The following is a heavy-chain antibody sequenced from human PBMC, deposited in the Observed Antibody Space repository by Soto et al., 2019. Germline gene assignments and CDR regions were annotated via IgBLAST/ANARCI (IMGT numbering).Heavy chain of an antibody. CDR1: GYTFSIYW. D-gene: IGHD2-15*01. CDR3: ARHTQNYALDV. CDR2: IYPGDSDI. V-gene: IGHV5-51*01. Sequence: PGETLKVSCKGSGYTFSIYWIGWVRQMPGKGLEWMGIIYPGDSDIRYSPSFQGQVTISADKSISTAYLQWSSLKASDTAMYYCARHTQNYALDVWGQGTTVTVSS. J-gene: IGHJ6*02.